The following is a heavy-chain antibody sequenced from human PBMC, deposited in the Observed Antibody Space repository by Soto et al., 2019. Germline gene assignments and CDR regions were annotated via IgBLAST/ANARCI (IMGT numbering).Heavy chain of an antibody. D-gene: IGHD3-22*01. V-gene: IGHV1-2*02. CDR3: AANHYDSSGYYYNDY. J-gene: IGHJ4*02. CDR1: GYTFSGHY. CDR2: INANSGDT. Sequence: RASVKVSCKASGYTFSGHYMHWIRQAPGQGPEWLGWINANSGDTDRAPKFQDRLTMTRDNAKNSLYLQMNSLRAEDTAVYYCAANHYDSSGYYYNDYWGQGTLVTVSS.